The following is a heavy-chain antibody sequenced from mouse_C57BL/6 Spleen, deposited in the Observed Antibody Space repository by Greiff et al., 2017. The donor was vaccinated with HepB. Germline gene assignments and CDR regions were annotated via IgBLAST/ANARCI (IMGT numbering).Heavy chain of an antibody. D-gene: IGHD2-9*01. CDR2: INPNNGGT. CDR1: GYTFTDYN. V-gene: IGHV1-18*01. J-gene: IGHJ2*01. CDR3: ARNSYYGYDEGDFDY. Sequence: VQLQHSGPELVKPGASVKIPCKASGYTFTDYNMDWVKQSHGKSLEWIGDINPNNGGTIYNQKFKGKATLTVDKSSSTAYMELRSLTSEDTAVYYCARNSYYGYDEGDFDYWGQGTTLTVSS.